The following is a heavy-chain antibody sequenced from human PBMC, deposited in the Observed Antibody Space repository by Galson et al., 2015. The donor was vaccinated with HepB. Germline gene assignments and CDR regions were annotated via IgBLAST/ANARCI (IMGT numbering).Heavy chain of an antibody. D-gene: IGHD3-3*01. CDR1: GGSISSYY. CDR2: IYYSGST. J-gene: IGHJ6*03. V-gene: IGHV4-59*01. CDR3: ARAPRWSGYYVEDKDAPSHQDRNYYMDV. Sequence: SETLSLTCTVSGGSISSYYWSWIRQPPGKGLEWIGYIYYSGSTNYNPSLKSRVTISVDTSKNQFSLKLSSVTAADTAVYYCARAPRWSGYYVEDKDAPSHQDRNYYMDVWGKGTTVTVSS.